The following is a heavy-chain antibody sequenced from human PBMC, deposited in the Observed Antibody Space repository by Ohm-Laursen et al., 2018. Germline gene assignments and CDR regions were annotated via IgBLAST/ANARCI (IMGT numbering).Heavy chain of an antibody. J-gene: IGHJ4*02. Sequence: SLRLSCAASGFTFSSYSMNWVRQAPGKGLEWVAVISYDGSNKYYADSVKGRFTISRDNSKNTLYLQMNSLRAEDTAVYYCAKPDYYDSSGYYGFDYWGQGTLVTVSS. CDR3: AKPDYYDSSGYYGFDY. V-gene: IGHV3-30*18. D-gene: IGHD3-22*01. CDR2: ISYDGSNK. CDR1: GFTFSSYS.